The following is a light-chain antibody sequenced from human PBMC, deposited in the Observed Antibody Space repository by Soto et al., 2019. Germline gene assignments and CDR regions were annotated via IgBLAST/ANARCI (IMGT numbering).Light chain of an antibody. CDR2: RNN. CDR1: SSNIGSNY. J-gene: IGLJ2*01. Sequence: QSVLTQPPSASGTPGQRVTSSCSGSSSNIGSNYVYWYQQLPGTAPKLLIYRNNQRPSGVPDRFSGSKSGTSASLAISGLRSEDEADYYCAAWDDSLNVVFGGGTKLTVL. V-gene: IGLV1-47*01. CDR3: AAWDDSLNVV.